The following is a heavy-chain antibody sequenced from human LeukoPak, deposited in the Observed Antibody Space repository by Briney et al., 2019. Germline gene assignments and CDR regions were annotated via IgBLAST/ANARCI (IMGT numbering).Heavy chain of an antibody. J-gene: IGHJ4*02. CDR3: AKKLGYCSDGSCYFPY. CDR2: VSDGGGDT. V-gene: IGHV3-23*01. Sequence: PGGSLRLSCAASGFSFNVYAMNWVRQAPGKGLEWVSAVSDGGGDTDYADSVKGRFTISRDNSKNTLYLQLNNLGAEDTAVYYCAKKLGYCSDGSCYFPYWGQGTLVTVSS. D-gene: IGHD2-15*01. CDR1: GFSFNVYA.